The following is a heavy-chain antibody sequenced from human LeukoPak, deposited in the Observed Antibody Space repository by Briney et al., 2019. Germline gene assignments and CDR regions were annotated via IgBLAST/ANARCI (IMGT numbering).Heavy chain of an antibody. J-gene: IGHJ4*02. CDR2: IWHDGSHK. D-gene: IGHD3-10*01. CDR3: ARENFGSGSYPDF. Sequence: GGSLRLSCAASGFAFNTYAMHWVRQAPGQGLEWVALIWHDGSHKFYSNSVRGQFTISRDNSKNTVSLQMNNLRPEDTAVYYCARENFGSGSYPDFWGQGTLVTVSS. V-gene: IGHV3-33*01. CDR1: GFAFNTYA.